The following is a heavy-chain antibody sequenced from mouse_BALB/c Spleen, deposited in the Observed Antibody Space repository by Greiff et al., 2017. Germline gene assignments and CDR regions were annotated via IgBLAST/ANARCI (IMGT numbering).Heavy chain of an antibody. V-gene: IGHV14-4*02. Sequence: EVKLQESGAELVRSGASVKLSCTASGFNIKDYYMHWVKQRPEQGLEWIGWIDPENGDTEYAPKFQGKATMTADTSSNTAYLQLSSLTSEDTAVYYCNGGNHLPWFAYWGQGTLVTVSA. D-gene: IGHD2-1*01. J-gene: IGHJ3*01. CDR2: IDPENGDT. CDR3: NGGNHLPWFAY. CDR1: GFNIKDYY.